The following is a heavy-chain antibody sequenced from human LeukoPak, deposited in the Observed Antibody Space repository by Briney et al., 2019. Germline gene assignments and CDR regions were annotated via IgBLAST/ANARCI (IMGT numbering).Heavy chain of an antibody. CDR1: GYSFTNYW. CDR3: ARPGVENAFEI. V-gene: IGHV5-51*01. J-gene: IGHJ3*02. D-gene: IGHD3-10*01. CDR2: IYPGDSGT. Sequence: GESLRISCKASGYSFTNYWIGWVRQMPGKGREWMGIIYPGDSGTRYSPSFQGQVTMSVEKSISTAYVQWSSLRASDTAMYYCARPGVENAFEIWGQGTMVIVSS.